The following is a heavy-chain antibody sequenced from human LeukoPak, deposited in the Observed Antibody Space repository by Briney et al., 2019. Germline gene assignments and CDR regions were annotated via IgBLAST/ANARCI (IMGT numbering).Heavy chain of an antibody. CDR1: GCSISQGYY. Sequence: SETLSLTCAVSGCSISQGYYWGWVRQPPGKRLEWIGSIYHGGNTIYNPSLKSRVTMSVDTRHNPFSLSLSSVPGAGRSVYHCAFHVERTMAANNYFDPWGQGILVTVSS. CDR3: AFHVERTMAANNYFDP. CDR2: IYHGGNT. V-gene: IGHV4-38-2*01. J-gene: IGHJ5*02. D-gene: IGHD5-18*01.